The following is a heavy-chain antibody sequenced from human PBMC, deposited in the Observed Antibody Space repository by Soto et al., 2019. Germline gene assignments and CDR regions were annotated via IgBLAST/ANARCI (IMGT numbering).Heavy chain of an antibody. CDR3: AKDGNFGVVTTNFDY. D-gene: IGHD3-3*01. Sequence: GGSLRLSCAASGFTFSSYAMSWVRQAPGKGLKWVSAISGSGGSTYYADSVKGRFTISRDNSKNTLYLQMNSLRAEDTAVYYCAKDGNFGVVTTNFDYWGQGTLVTVSS. CDR1: GFTFSSYA. J-gene: IGHJ4*02. V-gene: IGHV3-23*01. CDR2: ISGSGGST.